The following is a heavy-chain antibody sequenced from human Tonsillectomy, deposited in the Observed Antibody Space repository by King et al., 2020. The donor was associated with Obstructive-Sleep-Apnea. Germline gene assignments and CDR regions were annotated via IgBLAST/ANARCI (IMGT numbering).Heavy chain of an antibody. Sequence: VQLVESGGGVVQPGRSLRLSCAASGFDFNSNGMHWVRQAPGKGLEWVAAIWYDATNKYYADSVKGRFTISRDNSKNMLFLQMNSLRAEGTAVYYCAKDNNLDTPLVYWGQGTLVTVSS. CDR2: IWYDATNK. J-gene: IGHJ4*02. D-gene: IGHD5-18*01. CDR3: AKDNNLDTPLVY. V-gene: IGHV3-33*03. CDR1: GFDFNSNG.